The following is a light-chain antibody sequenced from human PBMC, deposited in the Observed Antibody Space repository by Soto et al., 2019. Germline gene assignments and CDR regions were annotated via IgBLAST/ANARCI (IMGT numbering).Light chain of an antibody. J-gene: IGLJ1*01. V-gene: IGLV2-11*01. CDR3: CSYAGSYTFV. CDR1: SSDVGGYNY. CDR2: DVS. Sequence: QSALTQPRSVSGSPGQSVTISCTGTSSDVGGYNYVSWYQQHPGKAPKLMIYDVSKRPSGVPDRFSGSKSGNTASLTISGLQAEDYADYYCCSYAGSYTFVFGTGTKVTVL.